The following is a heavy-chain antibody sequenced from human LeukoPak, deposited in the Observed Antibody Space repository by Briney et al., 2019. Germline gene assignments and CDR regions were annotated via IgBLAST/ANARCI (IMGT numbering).Heavy chain of an antibody. Sequence: ASVKVSCKASGYTFTGYYMHWVRQAPGQGLEWMGWINPNSSGTNYAQKFQGRVTMTRDTSISTAYLQWSSLKASDTAMYYCAISPAQYSSSSAFDYWGQGTLVTVSS. CDR3: AISPAQYSSSSAFDY. J-gene: IGHJ4*02. D-gene: IGHD6-13*01. V-gene: IGHV1-2*02. CDR1: GYTFTGYY. CDR2: INPNSSGT.